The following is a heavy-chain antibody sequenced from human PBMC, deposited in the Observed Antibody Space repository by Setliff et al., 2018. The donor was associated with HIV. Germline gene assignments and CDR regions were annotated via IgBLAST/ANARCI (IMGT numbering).Heavy chain of an antibody. Sequence: ASVNVSCKASGYTFTSYGISWVRQAPGQGLEWMGWISAYNGNTNYAQKLQGRVTLTTDTSSSTVYMELRSLRSDDTAVYYCARDAWVEFLEWTFYGMDVWGQGTTVTVS. CDR2: ISAYNGNT. J-gene: IGHJ6*02. D-gene: IGHD3-3*02. V-gene: IGHV1-18*01. CDR1: GYTFTSYG. CDR3: ARDAWVEFLEWTFYGMDV.